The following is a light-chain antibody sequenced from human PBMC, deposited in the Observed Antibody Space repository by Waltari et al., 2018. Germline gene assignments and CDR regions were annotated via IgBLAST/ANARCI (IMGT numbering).Light chain of an antibody. Sequence: DIQVTQSPSSLSASVGDRVTITCRASQSISIYLNWYQQKPGKAPKLLISAASSLQSGVPSRFSGNGSGTDFTLTISSLQPEDFASYYCQQRYSTPPWTFGQGTKVEI. V-gene: IGKV1-39*01. CDR3: QQRYSTPPWT. CDR1: QSISIY. J-gene: IGKJ1*01. CDR2: AAS.